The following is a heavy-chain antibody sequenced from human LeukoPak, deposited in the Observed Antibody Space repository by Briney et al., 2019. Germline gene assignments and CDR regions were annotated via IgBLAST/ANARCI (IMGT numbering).Heavy chain of an antibody. CDR3: AKDGKAAGSRFYYYYYYMDV. CDR1: GFTFDDYT. Sequence: GGSLRLSCAASGFTFDDYTMHWVRQAPGKGLEWVSLISWDGGSTYYADSVKGRFTISRDNSKNSLYLQMNSLRTEDTALYYCAKDGKAAGSRFYYYYYYMDVWGKGTTVTISS. CDR2: ISWDGGST. V-gene: IGHV3-43*01. D-gene: IGHD6-13*01. J-gene: IGHJ6*03.